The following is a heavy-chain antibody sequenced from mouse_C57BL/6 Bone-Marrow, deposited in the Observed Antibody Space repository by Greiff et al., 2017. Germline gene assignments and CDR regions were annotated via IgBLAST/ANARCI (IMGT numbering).Heavy chain of an antibody. CDR3: ASLVSNYLAWFAY. Sequence: VQLQQSGPVLVKPGASVKMSCKASGYTFTDYYMNWVKQSHGKSLEWIGVIHPYNGGTSYNQKFKDKATLTVDNSSSTAYMELNSLTSEDSAVYYCASLVSNYLAWFAYWGQGTLVTVSA. CDR1: GYTFTDYY. CDR2: IHPYNGGT. V-gene: IGHV1-19*01. D-gene: IGHD2-5*01. J-gene: IGHJ3*01.